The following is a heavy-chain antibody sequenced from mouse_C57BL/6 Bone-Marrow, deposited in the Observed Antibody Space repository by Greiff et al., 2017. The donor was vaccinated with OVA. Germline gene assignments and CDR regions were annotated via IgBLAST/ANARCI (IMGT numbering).Heavy chain of an antibody. CDR2: IYPGDGDI. CDR1: GYTFTGYW. J-gene: IGHJ2*01. CDR3: ARGAY. V-gene: IGHV1-80*01. Sequence: QVQLQQSGAELMKPGASVKLSCKATGYTFTGYWIEWVKQRPGKGLEWIGQIYPGDGDINYNGKFKGKATLTADKSSSTAYMQFSSLTSEDSAVYFCARGAYWGQGTTLTVSS.